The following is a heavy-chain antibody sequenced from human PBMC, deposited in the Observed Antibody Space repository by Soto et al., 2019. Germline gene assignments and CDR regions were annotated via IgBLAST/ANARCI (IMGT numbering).Heavy chain of an antibody. CDR2: ISGSGGST. CDR3: AKAMVRGVKEVEDWFDP. Sequence: GGSLRLSCAASGFTFSSYAMSWVRQAPGKGLEWVSAISGSGGSTYYADSVKGRFTISRDNSKNTLYLQMNSLRAEDTAVYYCAKAMVRGVKEVEDWFDPWGQGTLVTVSS. CDR1: GFTFSSYA. V-gene: IGHV3-23*01. D-gene: IGHD3-10*01. J-gene: IGHJ5*02.